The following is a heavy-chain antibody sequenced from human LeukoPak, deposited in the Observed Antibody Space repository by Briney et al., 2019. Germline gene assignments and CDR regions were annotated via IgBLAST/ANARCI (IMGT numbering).Heavy chain of an antibody. V-gene: IGHV4-61*02. CDR1: GGSISSGSYY. D-gene: IGHD3-3*01. CDR3: ARTPYDFWSGYLLYYMDV. CDR2: IYTSGST. Sequence: SETLSLTCTVSGGSISSGSYYWSWIRQPAGKGLEWIGRIYTSGSTDYNPSLKSRVTISVDTSKNQFSLKLSSVTAADTAVYYCARTPYDFWSGYLLYYMDVWGKGTTVPVSS. J-gene: IGHJ6*03.